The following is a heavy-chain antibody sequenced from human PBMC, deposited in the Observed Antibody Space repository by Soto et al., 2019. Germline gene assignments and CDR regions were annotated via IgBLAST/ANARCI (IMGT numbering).Heavy chain of an antibody. CDR3: AREVSGSTRWFDP. J-gene: IGHJ5*02. D-gene: IGHD6-19*01. CDR2: IYHSGST. V-gene: IGHV4-4*02. CDR1: SGSISSSNW. Sequence: LSLTCAVSSGSISSSNWWSWVRQPPGKGLEWIGEIYHSGSTNYNPSLKSRVTISVDKSKNQFSLKLSSVTAADTAVYYCAREVSGSTRWFDPWGQGTLVTVSS.